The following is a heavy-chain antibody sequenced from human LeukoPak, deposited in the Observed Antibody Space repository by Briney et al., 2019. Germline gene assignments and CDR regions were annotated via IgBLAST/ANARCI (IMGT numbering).Heavy chain of an antibody. V-gene: IGHV1-2*02. CDR1: GYTFTDYY. D-gene: IGHD5-12*01. CDR3: AAEYSGYRAFDY. CDR2: MNPNSGGT. Sequence: ASVKVSCKASGYTFTDYYIHWVRQAPGHGLEWMAWMNPNSGGTSYAQKFQGRVTMTRDTSISTAYMELSRPRSDDTAVYYCAAEYSGYRAFDYWGQGTLVTVSS. J-gene: IGHJ4*02.